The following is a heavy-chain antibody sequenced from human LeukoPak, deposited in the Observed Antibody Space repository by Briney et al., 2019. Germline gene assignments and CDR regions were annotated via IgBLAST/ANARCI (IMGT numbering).Heavy chain of an antibody. CDR1: GFTFSSYG. CDR2: IRYDGSNK. D-gene: IGHD1-26*01. Sequence: GGSLRLSCAASGFTFSSYGMHWVRQAPGKGLEWVAFIRYDGSNKYYADSVKGRFTISRDNSKNTLYLQMNSLRAEDTAVYYCARDKYIVGALSHWGQGTLVTVSS. V-gene: IGHV3-30*02. J-gene: IGHJ4*02. CDR3: ARDKYIVGALSH.